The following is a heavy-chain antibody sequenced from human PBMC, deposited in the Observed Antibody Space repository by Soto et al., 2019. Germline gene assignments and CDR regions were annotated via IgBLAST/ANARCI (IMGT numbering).Heavy chain of an antibody. CDR1: GGSFSGYY. Sequence: SETLCLTCAVYGGSFSGYYWTWIRQPPGTGLEWIGEINHSGSTNYNPSLKSRVTISVDTSKDQFSLKLTSVTAADTAVYYCARDKITGLFDYWGQGTLVTVSS. CDR2: INHSGST. V-gene: IGHV4-34*01. D-gene: IGHD2-8*02. CDR3: ARDKITGLFDY. J-gene: IGHJ4*02.